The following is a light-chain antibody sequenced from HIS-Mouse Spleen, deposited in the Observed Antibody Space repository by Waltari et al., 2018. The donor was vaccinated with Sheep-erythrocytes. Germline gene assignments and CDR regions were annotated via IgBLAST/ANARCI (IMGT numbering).Light chain of an antibody. Sequence: SYVLTQPPSVSVAPGQTARITCGGNNIGSKSVHGYQQEPGQAPVLVVYDDSDRPSGIPERFSGSNSGNTATLTISRVEAGDEADYYCQVWDSSSDHPYVFGTGTKVTVL. V-gene: IGLV3-21*02. CDR1: NIGSKS. CDR2: DDS. CDR3: QVWDSSSDHPYV. J-gene: IGLJ1*01.